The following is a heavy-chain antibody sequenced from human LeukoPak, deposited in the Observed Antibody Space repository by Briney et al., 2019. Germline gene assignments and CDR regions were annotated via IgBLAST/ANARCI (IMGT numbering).Heavy chain of an antibody. CDR3: ARDGYCSGGSCHTLFNSYNRFDP. CDR2: ISSSSSYI. J-gene: IGHJ5*02. CDR1: GFTFSSYS. D-gene: IGHD2-15*01. Sequence: GGSLSLSCAASGFTFSSYSMNWVRQAPGKGLEWVSSISSSSSYIYYADSVKGRFTISRDNAKNSLYLQMNSLRAEDTAVYYCARDGYCSGGSCHTLFNSYNRFDPWGQGTLVTVSS. V-gene: IGHV3-21*01.